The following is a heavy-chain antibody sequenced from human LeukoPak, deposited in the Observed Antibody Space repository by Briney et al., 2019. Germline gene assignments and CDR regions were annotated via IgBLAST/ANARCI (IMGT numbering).Heavy chain of an antibody. J-gene: IGHJ4*02. CDR1: GGSFSGYY. CDR3: ARGRREGSSTSCSFDY. D-gene: IGHD2-2*01. Sequence: PSETLSLTCAVYGGSFSGYYWSWIRQPPGKGLEWIGDINHSGSTNYNPSLKSRVTISVDTSKNQFSLKLSSVTAADTAVYYCARGRREGSSTSCSFDYWGQGTLVTVSS. CDR2: INHSGST. V-gene: IGHV4-34*01.